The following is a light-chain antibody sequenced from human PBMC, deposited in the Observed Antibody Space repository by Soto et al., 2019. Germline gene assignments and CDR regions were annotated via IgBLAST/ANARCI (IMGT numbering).Light chain of an antibody. CDR3: SAYYTLSLHV. V-gene: IGLV2-14*01. CDR1: NSDIGHYNY. J-gene: IGLJ1*01. Sequence: QSVLTQPASVSGSPGQSITISCTGTNSDIGHYNYVSWYQQHPGKVPKLIISEVRNRPSGVSDRFSGSKSGNSASLTISGLQTDYEADYSCSAYYTLSLHVFGSGT. CDR2: EVR.